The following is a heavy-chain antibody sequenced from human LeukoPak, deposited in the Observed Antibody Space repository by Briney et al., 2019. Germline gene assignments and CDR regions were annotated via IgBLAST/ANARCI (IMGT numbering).Heavy chain of an antibody. CDR1: DDSISTYY. CDR3: ARGGVGPTTNWFDP. V-gene: IGHV4-59*12. J-gene: IGHJ5*02. Sequence: PSETLSLTCTVSDDSISTYYWSWIRQPPGKGLEWIGYIYHTGSTYYNPSLASRVTISVDRSKNQFSLRLTSVTAADTAVFYCARGGVGPTTNWFDPWGQGTLVTVSS. CDR2: IYHTGST. D-gene: IGHD1-26*01.